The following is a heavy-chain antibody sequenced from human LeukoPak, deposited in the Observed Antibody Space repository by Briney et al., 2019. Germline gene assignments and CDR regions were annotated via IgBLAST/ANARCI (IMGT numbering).Heavy chain of an antibody. J-gene: IGHJ4*02. CDR1: GFTFSSYA. D-gene: IGHD2-15*01. CDR3: AKWAIICSGGSCYFDY. V-gene: IGHV3-23*01. CDR2: ISGSGGST. Sequence: GGPLRLSCAASGFTFSSYAMSWVRQAPGKGLEWVSAISGSGGSTYYADSVKGRFTISRDNSKNTLYLQMNSLRAEDTAVYYCAKWAIICSGGSCYFDYWGQGTLVTVSS.